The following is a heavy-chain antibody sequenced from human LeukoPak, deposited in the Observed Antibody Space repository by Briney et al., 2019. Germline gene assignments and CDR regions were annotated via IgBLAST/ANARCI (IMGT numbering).Heavy chain of an antibody. J-gene: IGHJ4*02. V-gene: IGHV4-59*08. D-gene: IGHD3-3*01. CDR3: ARHYYDFWSGYFDY. Sequence: PSETLSLTCTVSGGSISSYYWSWIRQPPGKGLEWIGYIYYSGSTNYNPSLKSRVTISVDTSKNQFSLKLSSVTAADTAVYYCARHYYDFWSGYFDYWGQGTPVTVSS. CDR1: GGSISSYY. CDR2: IYYSGST.